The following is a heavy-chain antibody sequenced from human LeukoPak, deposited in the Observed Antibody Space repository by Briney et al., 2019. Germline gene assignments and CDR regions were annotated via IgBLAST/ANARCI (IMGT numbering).Heavy chain of an antibody. CDR3: AKDSRYDILTGYYVY. D-gene: IGHD3-9*01. CDR2: ISWNSGSI. J-gene: IGHJ4*02. Sequence: GGSLRLSCAASGFTFDDYAMHWVRQAPGKGLEWVSGISWNSGSIGYADSVKGRFTISRDNAKNSLYLQMNSLRAEDTALYYCAKDSRYDILTGYYVYWGQGTLVTVSS. V-gene: IGHV3-9*01. CDR1: GFTFDDYA.